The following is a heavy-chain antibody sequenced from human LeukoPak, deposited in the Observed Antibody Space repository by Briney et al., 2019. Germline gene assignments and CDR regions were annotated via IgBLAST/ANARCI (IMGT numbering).Heavy chain of an antibody. Sequence: GGSLRLSCAASGFTFSSYWMSWVRQAPGKGLEWVANIKQDGSEKYYVDSVKGRFTISRDNAKNSLYLQMNSLRAEDTAVYYCARETPDWNYDPSDYVDVWGKGTTVTVSS. J-gene: IGHJ6*04. CDR3: ARETPDWNYDPSDYVDV. CDR1: GFTFSSYW. CDR2: IKQDGSEK. V-gene: IGHV3-7*01. D-gene: IGHD1-7*01.